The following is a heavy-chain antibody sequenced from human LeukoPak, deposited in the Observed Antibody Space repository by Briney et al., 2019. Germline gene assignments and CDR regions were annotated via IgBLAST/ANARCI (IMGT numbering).Heavy chain of an antibody. Sequence: ASVKVSCKASGYSFTTYPIDWVRQAPGQWLELMGWIDTNTGNPTYAQGFTGRFVFSLDTSVSTAYLQISSLKAEDTAVYYCAREGPWYSSGWRSYGMDVWGQGTTVTVSS. J-gene: IGHJ6*02. V-gene: IGHV7-4-1*02. CDR1: GYSFTTYP. CDR3: AREGPWYSSGWRSYGMDV. CDR2: IDTNTGNP. D-gene: IGHD6-19*01.